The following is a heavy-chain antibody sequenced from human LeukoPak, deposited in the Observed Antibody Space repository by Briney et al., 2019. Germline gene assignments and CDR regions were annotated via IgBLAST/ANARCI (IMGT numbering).Heavy chain of an antibody. CDR3: ARGAHYYYGMDV. Sequence: SQTLSLTCAVSGGSISSGGYSWSWIRQPPGKGLEWIGYIYHSGSTYYNPSLKSRVTISVDRSKNQFSLKLSSVTAADTAVYYCARGAHYYYGMDVWGQGTTVTVSS. V-gene: IGHV4-30-2*01. J-gene: IGHJ6*02. CDR2: IYHSGST. CDR1: GGSISSGGYS.